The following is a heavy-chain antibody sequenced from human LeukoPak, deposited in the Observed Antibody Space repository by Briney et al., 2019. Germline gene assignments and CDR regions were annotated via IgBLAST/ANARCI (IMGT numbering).Heavy chain of an antibody. CDR3: ARGNNVLMVTGCFDY. J-gene: IGHJ4*02. CDR1: GFTFGNYD. CDR2: ISYDGNNK. V-gene: IGHV3-30-3*01. Sequence: GRSLRLSCAASGFTFGNYDMHWVRQAPGKGLEWVAVISYDGNNKDFADSVKGRFTISRDNSKNTLYLQMNSLRAEDTAVYYCARGNNVLMVTGCFDYWGQGTLVTVSS. D-gene: IGHD2-21*02.